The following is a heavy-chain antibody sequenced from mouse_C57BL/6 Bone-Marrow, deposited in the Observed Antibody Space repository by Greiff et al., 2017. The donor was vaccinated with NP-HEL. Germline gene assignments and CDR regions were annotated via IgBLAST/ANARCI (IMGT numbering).Heavy chain of an antibody. CDR3: AREGGLRRRTYAMDY. J-gene: IGHJ4*01. V-gene: IGHV5-16*01. Sequence: EVKLMESEGGLVQPGSSMKLSCTASGFTFSDYYMAWVRQVPEKGLEWVANITYDGSSTYYLDSLKSRFIISRDNAKNLLYLQMSSLKSEDTATYYCAREGGLRRRTYAMDYWGQGTSVTVSS. D-gene: IGHD2-4*01. CDR1: GFTFSDYY. CDR2: ITYDGSST.